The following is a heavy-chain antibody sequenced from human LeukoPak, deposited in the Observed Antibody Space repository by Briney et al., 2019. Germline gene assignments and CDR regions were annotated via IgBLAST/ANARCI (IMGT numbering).Heavy chain of an antibody. D-gene: IGHD3-10*01. V-gene: IGHV4-38-2*02. CDR1: THSVSTDYY. CDR3: AREGLISIVRGVNFGY. Sequence: SETLSLTCTVSTHSVSTDYYWGWIRQPPGKGLEWIGNIYHDGSTYYTPSLKSQVTISVDTSKNQFSLKLTSVTAADTAVYYCAREGLISIVRGVNFGYWGQGTLVSVSS. J-gene: IGHJ4*02. CDR2: IYHDGST.